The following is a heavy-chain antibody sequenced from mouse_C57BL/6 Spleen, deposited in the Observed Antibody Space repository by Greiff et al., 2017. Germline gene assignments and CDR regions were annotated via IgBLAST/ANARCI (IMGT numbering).Heavy chain of an antibody. J-gene: IGHJ1*03. CDR1: GYTFTTYP. CDR2: FHPYNDDT. V-gene: IGHV1-47*01. CDR3: GRGGKDSGSVDV. Sequence: VQLQESGAELVKPGASVKMSCTASGYTFTTYPIEWMKQNHGKSLEWIGNFHPYNDDTKYNEKFKGKATLTVEKSSSTVYLELSRLTSDDSAVYCCGRGGKDSGSVDVWGTGTTVTVSS.